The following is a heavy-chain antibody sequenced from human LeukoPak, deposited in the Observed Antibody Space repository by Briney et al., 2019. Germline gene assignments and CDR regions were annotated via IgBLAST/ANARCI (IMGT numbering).Heavy chain of an antibody. CDR3: AWGGFRFGEPPRNWFDP. D-gene: IGHD3-10*01. V-gene: IGHV4-34*01. CDR1: GGSFSGFY. CDR2: INHSGST. J-gene: IGHJ5*02. Sequence: SETLSLTCAVYGGSFSGFYWGWNPQPPGKGLEWIGEINHSGSTNYNPSLKSRVTISVDTSKNQFSLKLSSVTAADTAVYYCAWGGFRFGEPPRNWFDPWGQGTLVTVSS.